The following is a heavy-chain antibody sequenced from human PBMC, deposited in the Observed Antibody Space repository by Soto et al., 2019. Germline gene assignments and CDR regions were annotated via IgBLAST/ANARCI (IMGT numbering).Heavy chain of an antibody. V-gene: IGHV3-30*18. J-gene: IGHJ6*02. CDR1: GFTFSSYG. Sequence: GGSLRLSCAASGFTFSSYGMHWVRQAPGKGLEWVAVISYDGSNKYYADSVKGRFTISRDNSKNTLYLQMNSLRAEDTAVYYCAKEKSVVVPAAIYYYYGMDVWGQGTTVTVSS. CDR2: ISYDGSNK. CDR3: AKEKSVVVPAAIYYYYGMDV. D-gene: IGHD2-2*01.